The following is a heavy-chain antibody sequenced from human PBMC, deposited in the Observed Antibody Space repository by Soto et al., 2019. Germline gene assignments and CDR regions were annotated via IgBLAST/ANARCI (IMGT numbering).Heavy chain of an antibody. J-gene: IGHJ4*02. D-gene: IGHD3-16*02. V-gene: IGHV1-2*04. Sequence: ASVKVSCKASGYTFTGYYMHWVRQAPGQGLEWMGWINPNSGGTNYAQKFQGWVTMTRDTSISTAYMELSRLRSDDTAVYYCAREYDYIWGSYRPDPLWGQGTLVTVSS. CDR2: INPNSGGT. CDR3: AREYDYIWGSYRPDPL. CDR1: GYTFTGYY.